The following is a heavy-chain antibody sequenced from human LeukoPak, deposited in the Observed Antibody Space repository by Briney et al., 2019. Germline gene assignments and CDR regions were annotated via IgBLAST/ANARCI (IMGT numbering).Heavy chain of an antibody. CDR2: INPSGSST. V-gene: IGHV1-46*01. Sequence: GASVKVSCKASGYAFTRHYMHWVRQAPGQGLEWMGLINPSGSSTIYAQKFQGRVTITADESTNTAYMELSSLRSENTAVYYCARDVRHKYCSSASCYRGWFDPWGQGTLVTVSS. CDR1: GYAFTRHY. D-gene: IGHD2-2*01. CDR3: ARDVRHKYCSSASCYRGWFDP. J-gene: IGHJ5*02.